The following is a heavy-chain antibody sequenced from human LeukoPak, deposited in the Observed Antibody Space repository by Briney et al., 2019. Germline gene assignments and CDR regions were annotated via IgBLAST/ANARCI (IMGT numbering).Heavy chain of an antibody. D-gene: IGHD3-3*01. J-gene: IGHJ6*02. CDR2: INPSGGST. CDR1: GYTFTSYY. V-gene: IGHV1-46*01. Sequence: ASVKVSCKASGYTFTSYYMHWVRQAPGQGLEWMGIINPSGGSTSYAQKFQGRVTMTRDTSTSTVYMGLSSLRSEDTAVYYCARERITIFGVVIQVDYYYGMDVWGQGTTVTVSS. CDR3: ARERITIFGVVIQVDYYYGMDV.